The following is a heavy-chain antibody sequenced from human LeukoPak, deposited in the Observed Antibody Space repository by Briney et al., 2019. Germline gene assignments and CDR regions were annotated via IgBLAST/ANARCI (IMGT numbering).Heavy chain of an antibody. Sequence: GVSLKIACKGSGYSFPSYWIGWARQMPGKGLEWMGIIYPVDSDTRYSPPFQGQVTISADKSISTAYLQWSSLKASDTAMYYCASSGIAAAGTISYWGQGTLVTVSS. D-gene: IGHD6-13*01. CDR1: GYSFPSYW. V-gene: IGHV5-51*01. CDR2: IYPVDSDT. J-gene: IGHJ4*02. CDR3: ASSGIAAAGTISY.